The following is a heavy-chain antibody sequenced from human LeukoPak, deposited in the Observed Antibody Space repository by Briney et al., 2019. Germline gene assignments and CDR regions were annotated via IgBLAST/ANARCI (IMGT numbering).Heavy chain of an antibody. D-gene: IGHD1-26*01. CDR2: INPNSGGT. Sequence: ASVKVSCKASGYTFTGYYMHWVRQAPGQGLEGMGWINPNSGGTNYAQKFQGRVTMTRNTSISTAYMELSRLRSDDTAVYYCGREREFRGELQFSYYYYYMDVWGKGTTVTVSS. CDR3: GREREFRGELQFSYYYYYMDV. CDR1: GYTFTGYY. V-gene: IGHV1-2*02. J-gene: IGHJ6*03.